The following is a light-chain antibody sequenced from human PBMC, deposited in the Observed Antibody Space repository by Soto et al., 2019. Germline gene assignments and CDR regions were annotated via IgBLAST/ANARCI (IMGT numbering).Light chain of an antibody. J-gene: IGKJ2*01. Sequence: DIQMTQSPSSLSASVGGRVTSTCRASQTISTYLNWYQQTPGRAPALLISAASTLQSGVPSRFSGSGSGTEFTLTISSLQPQDFATYYSQQSYTTPHTLGQGTQLEIK. CDR2: AAS. V-gene: IGKV1-39*01. CDR1: QTISTY. CDR3: QQSYTTPHT.